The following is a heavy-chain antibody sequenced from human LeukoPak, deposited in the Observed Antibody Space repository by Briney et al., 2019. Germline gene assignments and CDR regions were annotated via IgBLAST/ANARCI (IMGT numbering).Heavy chain of an antibody. J-gene: IGHJ3*02. V-gene: IGHV4-31*03. D-gene: IGHD3-3*01. Sequence: SETVSLTCTVSGGSISSGGYYWSWIRQHPGKGLEWIGYIYYSGSTYYNPSLKSRVTISVDTSKNQSSLKLSSVTAADTAVYYCARDSTIFGVVRAFDIWGQGTMVTVSS. CDR2: IYYSGST. CDR1: GGSISSGGYY. CDR3: ARDSTIFGVVRAFDI.